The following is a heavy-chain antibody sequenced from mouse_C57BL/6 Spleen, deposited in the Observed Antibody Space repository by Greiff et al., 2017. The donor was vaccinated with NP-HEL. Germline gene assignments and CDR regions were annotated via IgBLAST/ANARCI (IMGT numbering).Heavy chain of an antibody. D-gene: IGHD1-1*01. CDR2: IWRGGST. CDR3: ANHYYGSTPFAY. Sequence: VQVVESGPGLVQPSQSLSITCTVSGFSLTSYGVHWVRQSPGKGLEWLGVIWRGGSTDYNAAFMSRLSITKDNSKSQVFFKMNSLQADDTAIYYCANHYYGSTPFAYWGQGTLVTVSA. J-gene: IGHJ3*01. V-gene: IGHV2-5*01. CDR1: GFSLTSYG.